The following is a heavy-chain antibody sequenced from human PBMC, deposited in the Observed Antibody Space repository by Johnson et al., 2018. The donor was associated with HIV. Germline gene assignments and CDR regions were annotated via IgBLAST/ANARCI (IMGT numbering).Heavy chain of an antibody. V-gene: IGHV3-20*04. Sequence: VQLVESGGGLVQPGGSLRLSCAASGFTFDDYGMSWVRQAPGQGLEWVPGINWNGGSTGYADSVKGRFTLSRDNSRNPLYLQMKSVRAEDSALYYCARAEIYEGRVGDFAFDIWGRGTMVTVSS. J-gene: IGHJ3*02. D-gene: IGHD3-10*01. CDR3: ARAEIYEGRVGDFAFDI. CDR1: GFTFDDYG. CDR2: INWNGGST.